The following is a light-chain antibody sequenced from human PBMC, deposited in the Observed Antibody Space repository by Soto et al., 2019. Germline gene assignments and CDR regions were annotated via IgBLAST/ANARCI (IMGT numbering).Light chain of an antibody. CDR3: SSYSSGSTPYV. J-gene: IGLJ1*01. Sequence: QSVLTQPASVSGSPGQSITVSYTGTSSDVGGDNYVSWYQQHPGKAPKLMIYEVTDRPSGVSDRFSGSKSGYTASLTISGLQAEDEADYYCSSYSSGSTPYVFGTGTKVTVL. V-gene: IGLV2-14*01. CDR1: SSDVGGDNY. CDR2: EVT.